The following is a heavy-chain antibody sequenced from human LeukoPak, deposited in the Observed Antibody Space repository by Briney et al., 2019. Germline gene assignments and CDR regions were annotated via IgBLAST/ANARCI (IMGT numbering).Heavy chain of an antibody. Sequence: GGSLRLSCAASGFTFSSYGMHWVRQAPGKGLEWVAVISYDGSNKYYADSVKGRFTISRDNSKNTLYLQMNSLRAEDTAVYYCAKGWGSQGFRGVINSYYYYMDVWGKGTTVTISS. J-gene: IGHJ6*03. D-gene: IGHD3-10*01. CDR2: ISYDGSNK. CDR1: GFTFSSYG. V-gene: IGHV3-30*18. CDR3: AKGWGSQGFRGVINSYYYYMDV.